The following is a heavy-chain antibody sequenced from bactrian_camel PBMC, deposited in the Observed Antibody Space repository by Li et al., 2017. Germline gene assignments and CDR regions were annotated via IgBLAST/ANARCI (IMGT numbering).Heavy chain of an antibody. V-gene: IGHV3S7*01. Sequence: HVQLVESGGGSVQAGGSLRLSCAASGFTFSSYALSWVRQAPGKGLEWVSSIYMAGTYTYYADSVKGRFIISRDDAKNTVFLQLNSLKTENTAKYYCTPGVYWGQGTQVTVS. D-gene: IGHD2*01. CDR1: GFTFSSYA. J-gene: IGHJ4*01. CDR3: TPGVY. CDR2: IYMAGTYT.